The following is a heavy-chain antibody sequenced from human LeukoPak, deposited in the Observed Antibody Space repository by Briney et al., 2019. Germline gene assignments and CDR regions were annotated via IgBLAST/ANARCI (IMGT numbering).Heavy chain of an antibody. Sequence: GGSLRLSCAASGFTFSSYGMHWVRQAPGKGLEWVAFIRYDGSNKYYADSVKGRFTISRDNSKNTLYLQMNSLRAEDTAVYYCAKLPNIVVVPAAIGDYWGQGTLVTLSS. CDR1: GFTFSSYG. V-gene: IGHV3-30*02. D-gene: IGHD2-2*01. CDR3: AKLPNIVVVPAAIGDY. CDR2: IRYDGSNK. J-gene: IGHJ4*02.